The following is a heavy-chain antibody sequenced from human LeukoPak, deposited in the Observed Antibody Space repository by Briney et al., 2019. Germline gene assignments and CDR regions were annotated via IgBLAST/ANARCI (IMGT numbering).Heavy chain of an antibody. D-gene: IGHD5-18*01. Sequence: SETLSLTCTVSGGSISNYYWTWIRQPPGKGLEWIGYIYYSGSTNYNPSLKSRVTISVDTSKNQFSLKLSSVTAADTAVYYCARTTQGGYTYDYFYYYYMDVWGKGTTVTISS. CDR3: ARTTQGGYTYDYFYYYYMDV. J-gene: IGHJ6*03. V-gene: IGHV4-59*01. CDR2: IYYSGST. CDR1: GGSISNYY.